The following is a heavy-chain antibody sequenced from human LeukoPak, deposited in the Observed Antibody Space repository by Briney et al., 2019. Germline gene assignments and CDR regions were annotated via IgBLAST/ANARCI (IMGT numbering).Heavy chain of an antibody. J-gene: IGHJ4*02. CDR1: GYTLTELS. CDR2: FDPEDGET. V-gene: IGHV1-24*01. Sequence: ASVKVSCKVSGYTLTELSMHWVRQAPGKGLEWMGGFDPEDGETIYAQKFQGRVTMTEDTSTDTAYMELSSLRSEDTAVYYCATEFGNWNYEGDWGQGTLATVSS. CDR3: ATEFGNWNYEGD. D-gene: IGHD1-7*01.